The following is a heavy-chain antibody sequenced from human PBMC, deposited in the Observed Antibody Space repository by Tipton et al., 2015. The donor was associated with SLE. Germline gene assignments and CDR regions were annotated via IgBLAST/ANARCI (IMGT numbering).Heavy chain of an antibody. J-gene: IGHJ1*01. D-gene: IGHD6-13*01. CDR2: IYTSGST. Sequence: TLSLTCTVSGGSISSGSYYWSWIRQPAGKGLEWIGRIYTSGSTNYNPSLKSLVTISADTSKNQFSLKLSSVTAADTAVYYCARDEAAAGNEHWGQGTLVTVSS. V-gene: IGHV4-61*02. CDR3: ARDEAAAGNEH. CDR1: GGSISSGSYY.